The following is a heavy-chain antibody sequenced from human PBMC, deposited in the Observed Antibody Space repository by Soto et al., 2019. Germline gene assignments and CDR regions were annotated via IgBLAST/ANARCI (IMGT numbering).Heavy chain of an antibody. D-gene: IGHD6-19*01. V-gene: IGHV4-39*01. J-gene: IGHJ4*02. CDR1: GGSISSSSCH. CDR3: ARSDSSGWYWYFDY. Sequence: SETLSLTCTVSGGSISSSSCHWGWIRQPPGKGLEWIASIKYSGTTFYNPSLKSRVTLSVDTSKNQFALKLSSVTAAETAVYYCARSDSSGWYWYFDYWGQGTLVTVS. CDR2: IKYSGTT.